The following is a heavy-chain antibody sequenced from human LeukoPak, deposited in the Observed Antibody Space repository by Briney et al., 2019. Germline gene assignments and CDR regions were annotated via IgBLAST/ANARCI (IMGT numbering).Heavy chain of an antibody. CDR2: INPNSGGT. J-gene: IGHJ5*02. CDR3: ARVGVVVAATANWFDP. Sequence: ASVKVSCMASGYTFTGYYMHWVRQAPGQGLEWMGRINPNSGGTNYAQKFQGRVTMTRDTSISTAYMELSRLRSDDTAVYYCARVGVVVAATANWFDPWGQGTLVTVSS. CDR1: GYTFTGYY. D-gene: IGHD2-15*01. V-gene: IGHV1-2*06.